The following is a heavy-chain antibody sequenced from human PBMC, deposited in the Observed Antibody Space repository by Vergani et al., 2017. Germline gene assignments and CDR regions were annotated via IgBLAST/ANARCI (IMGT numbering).Heavy chain of an antibody. Sequence: QVQLQESGPGLVQPSETLSLTCTVSGGSVSSDSYYWNWIRQPPGKGLEWIGYIYYSGSTNYNPSLKSRVTISVDTSKNQFSLKLSSVTVADTAVYYCARESVDTAMVFDYWGQGTLVTVSS. CDR1: GGSVSSDSYY. CDR3: ARESVDTAMVFDY. CDR2: IYYSGST. V-gene: IGHV4-61*01. J-gene: IGHJ4*02. D-gene: IGHD5-18*01.